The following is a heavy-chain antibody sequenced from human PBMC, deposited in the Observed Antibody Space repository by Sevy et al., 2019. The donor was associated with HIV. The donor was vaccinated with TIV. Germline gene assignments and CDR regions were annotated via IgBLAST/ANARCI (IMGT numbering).Heavy chain of an antibody. J-gene: IGHJ4*02. Sequence: GGSLRLSCSASGFTFSNYAMHWVRQAPGKGLEHVSAISTDGVSTYYADSVKGRFTISRDNSKSMLYLQMGDLRVEDTAVYFCVDVLGGRPVGRFNNWGQGTLVTVSS. CDR1: GFTFSNYA. V-gene: IGHV3-64D*06. CDR2: ISTDGVST. CDR3: VDVLGGRPVGRFNN. D-gene: IGHD6-6*01.